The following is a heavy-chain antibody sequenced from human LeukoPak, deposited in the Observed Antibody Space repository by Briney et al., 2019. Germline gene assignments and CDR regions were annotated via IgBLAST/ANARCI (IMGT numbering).Heavy chain of an antibody. V-gene: IGHV3-30-3*01. CDR3: ARDGHYYDSSGYYYIDY. CDR1: GFTFSSYA. D-gene: IGHD3-22*01. CDR2: XXYDGSNK. Sequence: GRSLRLSCAASGFTFSSYAMHWVRQAPGKGLXXXXXXXYDGSNKYYADSVKGRFTISRDNSKNTLYLQMNSLRAEDTAVYYCARDGHYYDSSGYYYIDYWGQGTLVTVSS. J-gene: IGHJ4*02.